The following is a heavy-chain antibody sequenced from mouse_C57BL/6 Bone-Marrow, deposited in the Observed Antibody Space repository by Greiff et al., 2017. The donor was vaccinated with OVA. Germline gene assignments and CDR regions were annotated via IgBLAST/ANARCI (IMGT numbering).Heavy chain of an antibody. Sequence: QVQLQQSGSELRSPGSSVKLSCKDFDSEVFPIAYMSWVRQKPGHGFEWIGGILPSIGRTIYGEKFEDKATLDADTLSNTAYLELNSLTSEDSAIYDCARPDGSSSPYYFDYWGQGTTLTVSS. CDR1: DSEVFPIAY. CDR2: ILPSIGRT. V-gene: IGHV15-2*01. CDR3: ARPDGSSSPYYFDY. D-gene: IGHD1-1*01. J-gene: IGHJ2*01.